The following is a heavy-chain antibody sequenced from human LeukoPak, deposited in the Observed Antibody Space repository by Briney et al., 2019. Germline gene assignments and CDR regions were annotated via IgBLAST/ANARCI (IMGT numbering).Heavy chain of an antibody. Sequence: SETLSPTCTVSGASISSYYWSWIRQPPGKGLEWIGNIYSSGSTNYNPSLKSRVAISLDTSKNQVSLKLSSVAAADTAVYYCARRGLLDYWGQGILVTVSS. V-gene: IGHV4-59*08. CDR2: IYSSGST. CDR1: GASISSYY. J-gene: IGHJ4*02. CDR3: ARRGLLDY. D-gene: IGHD5-12*01.